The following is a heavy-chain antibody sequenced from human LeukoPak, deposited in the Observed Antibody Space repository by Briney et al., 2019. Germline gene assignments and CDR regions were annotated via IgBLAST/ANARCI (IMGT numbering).Heavy chain of an antibody. CDR2: IYYSGST. CDR1: GGSISSGDYY. J-gene: IGHJ6*03. D-gene: IGHD2-2*01. Sequence: SQTLSLTCTVSGGSISSGDYYWSWICQPPGKGLEWIGYIYYSGSTYYNPSLKSRVTISVDTSKNQFSLKLSSVTAADTAVYYCARVVPAVDYYYYYYMDVWGKGTTVTVSS. CDR3: ARVVPAVDYYYYYYMDV. V-gene: IGHV4-30-4*08.